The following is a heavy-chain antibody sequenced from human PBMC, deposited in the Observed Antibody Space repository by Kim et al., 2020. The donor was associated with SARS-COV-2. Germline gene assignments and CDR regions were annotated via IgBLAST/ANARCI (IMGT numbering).Heavy chain of an antibody. J-gene: IGHJ4*02. Sequence: GGSLRLSCAASGFTFSSSVMAWVRQAPGKGLEWVSSISGSGGNTYYADSVKGRFTISRDNSKNTLFLQMSSLRVEDTSVYYCAKPTRGQCLAYFWCQGTL. CDR3: AKPTRGQCLAYF. CDR1: GFTFSSSV. V-gene: IGHV3-23*01. D-gene: IGHD6-19*01. CDR2: ISGSGGNT.